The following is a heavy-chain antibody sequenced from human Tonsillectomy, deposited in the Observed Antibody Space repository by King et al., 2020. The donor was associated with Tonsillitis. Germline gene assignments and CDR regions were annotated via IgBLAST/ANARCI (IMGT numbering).Heavy chain of an antibody. Sequence: VQLVESGGDLVQPGGSLRLSCAASGFTFSSYWMSWVRQAPGKGLEWVAKIKQDGSEKYYVDSVKGRFTISRDNANNSLYLQMNSLRAEDTAVYYCARAIPYTSGWYPTSYFDLWGRGTLVTVSS. V-gene: IGHV3-7*01. CDR2: IKQDGSEK. D-gene: IGHD6-19*01. J-gene: IGHJ2*01. CDR3: ARAIPYTSGWYPTSYFDL. CDR1: GFTFSSYW.